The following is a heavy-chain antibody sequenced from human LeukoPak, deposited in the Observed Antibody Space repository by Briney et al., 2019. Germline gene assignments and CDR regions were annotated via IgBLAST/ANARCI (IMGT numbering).Heavy chain of an antibody. D-gene: IGHD3-16*01. Sequence: GGSLRLSCAASGFTFSNYDMHWVRHATGKGLEWVSGIGTAGDIYYPGSVKGRFTISRENAKNSLYLQMNSLRAGDTAVYYCAKDVAYTFDYWGQGTLVTVSS. CDR2: IGTAGDI. V-gene: IGHV3-13*01. J-gene: IGHJ4*02. CDR3: AKDVAYTFDY. CDR1: GFTFSNYD.